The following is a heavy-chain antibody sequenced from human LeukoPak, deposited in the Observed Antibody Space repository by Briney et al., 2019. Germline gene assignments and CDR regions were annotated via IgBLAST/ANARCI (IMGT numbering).Heavy chain of an antibody. CDR3: VSRGYIYGKYFDY. CDR1: GGSISGTSNY. D-gene: IGHD5-18*01. CDR2: IYHSGST. V-gene: IGHV4-39*07. Sequence: MTSETLSLTCTVSGGSISGTSNYWGWVRQPPGKGLEWIGSIYHSGSTYYNPSLKSRVTISVDTSKNQFSLKLSSVTAADTAVYYCVSRGYIYGKYFDYWGQGTLVTVSS. J-gene: IGHJ4*02.